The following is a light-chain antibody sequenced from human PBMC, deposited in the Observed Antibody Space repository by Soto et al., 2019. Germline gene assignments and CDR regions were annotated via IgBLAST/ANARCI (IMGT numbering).Light chain of an antibody. CDR3: QQYNNWPPIT. CDR1: QSVSSS. V-gene: IGKV3-15*01. J-gene: IGKJ5*01. Sequence: EIVLTQSPATLSLSPGERATLSCRAIQSVSSSYLAWYQHKPGQTPRLPIYDTSTRATGVPTRFSGSRSGAEFTLTISSLQSEDFAVYYCQQYNNWPPITFGQGTRLEIK. CDR2: DTS.